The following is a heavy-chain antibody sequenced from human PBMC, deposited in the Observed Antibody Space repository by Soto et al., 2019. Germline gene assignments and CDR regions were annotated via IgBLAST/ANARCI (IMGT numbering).Heavy chain of an antibody. Sequence: EVQLLESGGGLVQPGGSLRLSCAASAFTFSSYALSWVRQAPGKGLEWVSAISGSGGSTYYADSVKGRFTISRDNSKNTLYLQMNSLRAEDTAVYYCPKEWVGATLFDYWGQGTLVTVSS. CDR2: ISGSGGST. CDR1: AFTFSSYA. CDR3: PKEWVGATLFDY. D-gene: IGHD1-26*01. V-gene: IGHV3-23*01. J-gene: IGHJ4*02.